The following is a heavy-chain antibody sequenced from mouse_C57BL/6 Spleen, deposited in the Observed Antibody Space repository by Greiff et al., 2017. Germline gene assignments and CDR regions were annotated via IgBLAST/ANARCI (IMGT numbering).Heavy chain of an antibody. Sequence: VQLQQPGAELVKPGASVKLSCKASGYTFTSYWMHWVKQRPGQGLEWIGMIHPNSGSTNYNEKFKSKATLTVDKSSSTAYMQLSRLTSEDSAVYYCARDDYDGGFDYWGQGTTLTVSS. V-gene: IGHV1-64*01. CDR3: ARDDYDGGFDY. J-gene: IGHJ2*01. CDR2: IHPNSGST. D-gene: IGHD2-4*01. CDR1: GYTFTSYW.